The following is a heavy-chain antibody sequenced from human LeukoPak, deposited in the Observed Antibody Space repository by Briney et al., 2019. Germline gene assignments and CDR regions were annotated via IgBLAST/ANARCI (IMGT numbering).Heavy chain of an antibody. CDR3: ARPILPTADDGFDI. V-gene: IGHV3-21*01. J-gene: IGHJ3*02. D-gene: IGHD2-21*02. Sequence: PGGSLRLSCAASGFTFSSYTMNWVRQAPGKGLEWVSSISTSSRYIHYGDSMKGRFTISRDNAKNSLYLQMNSLRAEDSAVYFCARPILPTADDGFDIWGQETMVTVSS. CDR2: ISTSSRYI. CDR1: GFTFSSYT.